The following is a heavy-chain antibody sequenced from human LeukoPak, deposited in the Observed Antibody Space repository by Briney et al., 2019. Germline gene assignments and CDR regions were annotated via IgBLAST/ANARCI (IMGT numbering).Heavy chain of an antibody. V-gene: IGHV1-8*02. J-gene: IGHJ5*02. CDR2: MNPNSGST. Sequence: ASVKVTCKASGYTFNNCDINWVRQATGQGLEWMGWMNPNSGSTFYAETFQGRVTMTRNTSIFTAYMELSSLKSEDTAVYYCACGGEGWFDPWGQGTLVTVSS. CDR1: GYTFNNCD. CDR3: ACGGEGWFDP.